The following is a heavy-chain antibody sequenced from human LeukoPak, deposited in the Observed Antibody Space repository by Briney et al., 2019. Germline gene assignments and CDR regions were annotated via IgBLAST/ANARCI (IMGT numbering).Heavy chain of an antibody. D-gene: IGHD6-13*01. Sequence: GGSLRLSCAASGFTFSNAWMSWVRQAPGKGLEWVGRIKSKTDGGTTDYAAPVKGRFTIPRDDSKNTLYLQMNSLKTEDTAVYYCTTGNSGYSSSWYVYGPDYLIDYWGQGTLVTVSS. V-gene: IGHV3-15*01. CDR2: IKSKTDGGTT. CDR1: GFTFSNAW. J-gene: IGHJ4*02. CDR3: TTGNSGYSSSWYVYGPDYLIDY.